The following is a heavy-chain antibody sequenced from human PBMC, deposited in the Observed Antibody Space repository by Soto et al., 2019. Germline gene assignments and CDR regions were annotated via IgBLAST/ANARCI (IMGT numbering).Heavy chain of an antibody. Sequence: QVQLVQSGAEVKKPGSSVKVSCKASGGPVSSYTLNWVRQAPGQGLEWMGRIIPLLGRATYSGKCQGRVTITANKSTTTAYMDLSSLRSEDTAVYFCAGDSGKSDYAFDFWGQGTLVTVSS. J-gene: IGHJ4*02. V-gene: IGHV1-69*08. CDR2: IIPLLGRA. D-gene: IGHD4-17*01. CDR3: AGDSGKSDYAFDF. CDR1: GGPVSSYT.